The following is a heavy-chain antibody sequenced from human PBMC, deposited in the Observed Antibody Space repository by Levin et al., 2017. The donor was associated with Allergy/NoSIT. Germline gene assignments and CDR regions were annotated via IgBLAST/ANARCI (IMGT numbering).Heavy chain of an antibody. D-gene: IGHD4-17*01. J-gene: IGHJ6*03. CDR3: AKDGYGEIYYYYYVDV. CDR1: GFTFSSYA. CDR2: ISGSGGST. V-gene: IGHV3-23*01. Sequence: GESLKISCAASGFTFSSYAMSWVRQAPGKGLEWVSAISGSGGSTYYADSVKGRFTISRDNSKNTLYLQMNSLRAEDTAVYYCAKDGYGEIYYYYYVDVWGKGTTVTVSS.